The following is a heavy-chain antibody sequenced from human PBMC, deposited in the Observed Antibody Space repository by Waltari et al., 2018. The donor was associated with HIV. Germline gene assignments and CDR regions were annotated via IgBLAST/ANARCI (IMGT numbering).Heavy chain of an antibody. D-gene: IGHD3-16*01. CDR3: VKERGPFNGFDI. V-gene: IGHV3-33*06. J-gene: IGHJ3*02. CDR2: IWSDGYNK. CDR1: GFTFSRYG. Sequence: QVYLMESGGGLVQPGGSLNLSCAASGFTFSRYGMHWVRQAPGKGLEWVAVIWSDGYNKFYADSVRGRFTFSRDNSKYTLSLQMNSLRAEDTALYYCVKERGPFNGFDIWGQGTMVTVSS.